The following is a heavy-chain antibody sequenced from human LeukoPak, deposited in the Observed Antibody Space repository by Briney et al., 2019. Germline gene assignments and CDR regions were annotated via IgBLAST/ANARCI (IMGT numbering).Heavy chain of an antibody. CDR1: GGSFSGYY. D-gene: IGHD1-26*01. V-gene: IGHV4-34*01. J-gene: IGHJ3*02. CDR2: INHSGST. Sequence: SETLSLTCAVYGGSFSGYYWSWIRQPPGKGLEWIGEINHSGSTNYNPSLKSRVTISVDTSENQFSLKLSSVTAADTAVYYCARRPGVGANVFPFDIWGQGTMVTVSS. CDR3: ARRPGVGANVFPFDI.